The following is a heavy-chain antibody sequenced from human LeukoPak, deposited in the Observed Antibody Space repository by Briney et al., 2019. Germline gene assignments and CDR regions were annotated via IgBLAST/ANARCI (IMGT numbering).Heavy chain of an antibody. D-gene: IGHD3-16*02. CDR2: IYYSRST. Sequence: SETLSLTCAVYGGSFSGYYWAWIRQPPGKGLESIGSIYYSRSTYYSPSLKSRVTISVDTSKNQFSLKLTSVTAADTAVYYCARHRPYVWGRYREIDYWGQGTLVTVSS. CDR3: ARHRPYVWGRYREIDY. CDR1: GGSFSGYY. V-gene: IGHV4-39*01. J-gene: IGHJ4*02.